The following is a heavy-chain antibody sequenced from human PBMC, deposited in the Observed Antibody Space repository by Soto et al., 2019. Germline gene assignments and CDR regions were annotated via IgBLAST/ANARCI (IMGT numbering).Heavy chain of an antibody. CDR1: GYTFNAYY. D-gene: IGHD3-16*01. CDR2: INPNSGDT. J-gene: IGHJ4*02. Sequence: GASVKVSCKASGYTFNAYYRHGVRQAPGQGLEWVGRINPNSGDTTYTQKFEGRVTMTRDTSISTAYLELSGLRSDDTAIYYCARDPSPLYNFDFWGQGTLVPVSP. CDR3: ARDPSPLYNFDF. V-gene: IGHV1-2*02.